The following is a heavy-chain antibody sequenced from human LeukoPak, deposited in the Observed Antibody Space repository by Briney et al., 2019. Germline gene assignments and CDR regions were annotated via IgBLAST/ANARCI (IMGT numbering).Heavy chain of an antibody. D-gene: IGHD5-24*01. J-gene: IGHJ3*02. CDR2: IYPGDSDT. Sequence: GEALKISCKGSGYSFTSYWIGWVRQMPGKGLEWMGIIYPGDSDTRYSPSFQGQVTISADKSISTAYLQWSSLQASDTAIYYCARRTIATPDAFDIWGQGTMVPVSS. CDR1: GYSFTSYW. CDR3: ARRTIATPDAFDI. V-gene: IGHV5-51*01.